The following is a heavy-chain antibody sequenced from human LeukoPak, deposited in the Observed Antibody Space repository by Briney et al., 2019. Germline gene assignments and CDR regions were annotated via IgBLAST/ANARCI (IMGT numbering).Heavy chain of an antibody. CDR1: GGSISSGGYS. V-gene: IGHV4-30-2*01. D-gene: IGHD5-18*01. CDR2: INHSGST. Sequence: SQTLSLTCAVSGGSISSGGYSWSWIRQPPGKGLEWIGEINHSGSTNYNPSLKSRVTISVDTSKNQFSLKLSSVTAADTAVYYCARGGDTAMVQHFDYWGQGTLVTVSS. J-gene: IGHJ4*02. CDR3: ARGGDTAMVQHFDY.